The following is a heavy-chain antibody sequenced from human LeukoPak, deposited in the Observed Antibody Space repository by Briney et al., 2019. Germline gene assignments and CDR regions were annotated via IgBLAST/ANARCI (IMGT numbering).Heavy chain of an antibody. Sequence: PGGSLRLSCAASGFAFSSYEMNWVRQAPGKGLDWVSYISGSDNTIYYADSVKGRFTISGDNARNSLYLQMNSLRDEDTAVYYCARVHRGYSFGRLDYWGQGTLVTVSS. CDR1: GFAFSSYE. V-gene: IGHV3-48*03. CDR3: ARVHRGYSFGRLDY. CDR2: ISGSDNTI. J-gene: IGHJ4*02. D-gene: IGHD5-12*01.